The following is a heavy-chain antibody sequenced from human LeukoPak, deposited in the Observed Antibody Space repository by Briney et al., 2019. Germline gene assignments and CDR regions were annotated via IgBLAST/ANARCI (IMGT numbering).Heavy chain of an antibody. D-gene: IGHD1-1*01. CDR1: GFTFSSYA. Sequence: SGGSLRLSCAASGFTFSSYAMSWVRQAPGKGLEWVSAISGSGGSTYYADSVKGRFTISRDNSKNTLYLQMNSLRAEDTAVYYCAKDTALELAFDCWGQGTLVTVSS. CDR2: ISGSGGST. CDR3: AKDTALELAFDC. J-gene: IGHJ4*02. V-gene: IGHV3-23*01.